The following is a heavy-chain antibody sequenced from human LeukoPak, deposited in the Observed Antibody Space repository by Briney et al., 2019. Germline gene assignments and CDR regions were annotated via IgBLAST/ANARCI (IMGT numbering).Heavy chain of an antibody. CDR2: INHSGST. CDR1: GGSFSGNY. CDR3: ARWHSSSRYFDY. V-gene: IGHV4-34*01. J-gene: IGHJ4*02. D-gene: IGHD6-6*01. Sequence: PSETLSLTCAVYGGSFSGNYWSWIRQPPGKGLEWIGEINHSGSTNYNPSLKSRVTISVDTSKNQFSLKLSSVTAADTAVYYCARWHSSSRYFDYWGQGTLVSVSS.